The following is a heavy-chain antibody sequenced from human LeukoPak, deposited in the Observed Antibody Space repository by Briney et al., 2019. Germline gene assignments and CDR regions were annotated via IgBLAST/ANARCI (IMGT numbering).Heavy chain of an antibody. Sequence: GGSLRLSCAASGFTFSSYAMSWVRQAPGKGLEWVSAISGSGGSTYYADSVKGRFTISRDNSKNTLYLQMNSLRAEDTAVYYCTTRPRHIVVVTGWGQGTLVTVSS. J-gene: IGHJ4*02. CDR1: GFTFSSYA. CDR3: TTRPRHIVVVTG. V-gene: IGHV3-23*01. CDR2: ISGSGGST. D-gene: IGHD2-21*02.